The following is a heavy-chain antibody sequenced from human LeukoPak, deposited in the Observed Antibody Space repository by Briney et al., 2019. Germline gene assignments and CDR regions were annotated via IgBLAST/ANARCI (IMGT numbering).Heavy chain of an antibody. D-gene: IGHD1-26*01. J-gene: IGHJ3*02. CDR1: GFTFSSYG. V-gene: IGHV3-30*18. Sequence: GGSLRLSCAASGFTFSSYGMHWVRQAPGKGLEWVAVISYDGSNKYYADSVKGRFTISRDNSKNTLYLQMNSLRAEDTAVYYCAKDLGGSHMLYAFDIWGQRTMVTVSS. CDR3: AKDLGGSHMLYAFDI. CDR2: ISYDGSNK.